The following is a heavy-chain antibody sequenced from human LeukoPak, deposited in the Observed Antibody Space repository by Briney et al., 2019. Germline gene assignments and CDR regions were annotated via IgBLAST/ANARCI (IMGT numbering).Heavy chain of an antibody. CDR2: IYYSGST. CDR3: ATRGKYGAGATAFDY. V-gene: IGHV4-59*08. Sequence: SETLSLTCTVSGGSISSYYWSWIRQPPGKGLEWIGYIYYSGSTNYNPSLKSRVTISVDTSKNQFSLKLTSVTAADTAVYYCATRGKYGAGATAFDYWGQGTLVTVSP. D-gene: IGHD4-17*01. CDR1: GGSISSYY. J-gene: IGHJ4*02.